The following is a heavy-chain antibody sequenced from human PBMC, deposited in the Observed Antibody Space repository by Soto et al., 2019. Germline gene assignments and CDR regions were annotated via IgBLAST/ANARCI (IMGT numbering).Heavy chain of an antibody. J-gene: IGHJ6*02. CDR1: GGSISSYY. D-gene: IGHD3-3*01. V-gene: IGHV4-59*01. Sequence: PSETLSLTCTVSGGSISSYYWSWIRQPPGKGLEGIGYIYYSGSTNYNPSLKSRVTISVDTSKNQFSLKLSSVTAADTAVYYCERDSRDFWSGYTYYYGMDVWGQGTTVTVSS. CDR2: IYYSGST. CDR3: ERDSRDFWSGYTYYYGMDV.